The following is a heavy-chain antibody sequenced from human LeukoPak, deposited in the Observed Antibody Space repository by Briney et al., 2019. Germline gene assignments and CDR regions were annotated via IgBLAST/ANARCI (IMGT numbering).Heavy chain of an antibody. CDR3: ARASVADFDY. CDR1: GFSFSSYR. J-gene: IGHJ4*02. Sequence: GGSLRLSCAASGFSFSSYRMNWVRQAPGKGLEWVSSVSNSGDYIHYADSVKGRFTISRDNAKNSLYLQMNSLRAEDTAVYYCARASVADFDYWGQGTLVTVSS. V-gene: IGHV3-21*01. D-gene: IGHD6-19*01. CDR2: VSNSGDYI.